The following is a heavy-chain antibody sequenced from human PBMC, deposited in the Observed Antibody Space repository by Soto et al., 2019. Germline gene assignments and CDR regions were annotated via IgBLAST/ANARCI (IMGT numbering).Heavy chain of an antibody. V-gene: IGHV3-15*01. Sequence: GGSLRLSCAASGFTFSNAWMSWVRQAPGKGLEWVGRIKSKTDGGTTDYAAPVKGRFTISRDDSKNTLYMQMNSLKTEDTAVYYCTTDLEMATIYDYYGMDVWGQGTTVTVSS. CDR2: IKSKTDGGTT. D-gene: IGHD5-12*01. CDR1: GFTFSNAW. CDR3: TTDLEMATIYDYYGMDV. J-gene: IGHJ6*02.